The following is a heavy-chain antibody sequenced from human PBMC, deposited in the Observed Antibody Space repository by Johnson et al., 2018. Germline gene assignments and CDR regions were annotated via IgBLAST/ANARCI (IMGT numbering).Heavy chain of an antibody. CDR3: ARVRWSRTTCEAFDI. J-gene: IGHJ3*02. D-gene: IGHD1-1*01. V-gene: IGHV3-23*04. CDR1: GFSFSSYA. CDR2: ISGGGGST. Sequence: VQLVESGGGLVQPGGSLRLSCAASGFSFSSYALTWVRQAPGKGLEWVSGISGGGGSTYYADSVKGRFTISRDNSKNTLYLQMNSLRAEDTAVYFCARVRWSRTTCEAFDIWGQGTMVTVAS.